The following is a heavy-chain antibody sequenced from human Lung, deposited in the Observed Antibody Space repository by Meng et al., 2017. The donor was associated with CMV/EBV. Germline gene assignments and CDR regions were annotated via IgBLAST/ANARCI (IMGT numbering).Heavy chain of an antibody. J-gene: IGHJ4*02. CDR2: IYSGGST. Sequence: GEXXKISCAASGFTVSSNYMSWVRQAPGKGLEWVSVIYSGGSTYYADSVKGRFTISRDNSKNTLYLQMNSLRAEDTAVYYCARIVVPAAIAYWGQGTLVTVSS. CDR1: GFTVSSNY. CDR3: ARIVVPAAIAY. D-gene: IGHD2-2*02. V-gene: IGHV3-53*01.